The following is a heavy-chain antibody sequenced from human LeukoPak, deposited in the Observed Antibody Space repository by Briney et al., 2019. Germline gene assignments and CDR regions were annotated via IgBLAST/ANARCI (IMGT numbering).Heavy chain of an antibody. V-gene: IGHV1-69*05. Sequence: SVKVSCKGSGGTFSSYAISWVRQAPGQGLEWMGGIIPIFGTANYAQKFQGRVTITTDESTSTGYMELSRLRAEDTAVYYCARDPPVEMATIGDYWGQGTLVTVSS. CDR3: ARDPPVEMATIGDY. CDR2: IIPIFGTA. CDR1: GGTFSSYA. D-gene: IGHD5-24*01. J-gene: IGHJ4*02.